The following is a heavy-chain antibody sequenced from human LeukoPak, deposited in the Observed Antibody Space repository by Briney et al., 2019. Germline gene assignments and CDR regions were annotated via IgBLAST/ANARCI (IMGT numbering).Heavy chain of an antibody. CDR3: ARLAYCGGDCYSGFDY. Sequence: SGGSLRLXCAASGFTFSSYWMRWVRQAPGKGLEWVANIKQDGSEKYYVDSVKGRFTTSRDNAKNSLYLQMNSLRAEDTAVYYCARLAYCGGDCYSGFDYWGQGTLVTVSS. J-gene: IGHJ4*02. D-gene: IGHD2-21*02. CDR1: GFTFSSYW. V-gene: IGHV3-7*01. CDR2: IKQDGSEK.